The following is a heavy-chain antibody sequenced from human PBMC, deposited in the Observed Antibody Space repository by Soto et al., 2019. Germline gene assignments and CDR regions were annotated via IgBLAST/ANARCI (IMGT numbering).Heavy chain of an antibody. CDR3: AKDSLMITFGGVIVMQSYFQH. V-gene: IGHV3-23*01. CDR1: GFTFSSYA. J-gene: IGHJ1*01. Sequence: EVQLLESGGGLVQPGGSLRLSCAASGFTFSSYAMSWVRQAPGQGLEWVSAISGSGGSTYYADSVKGRFTISRDNSKNTLYLQMNSLRAEDTAVYYCAKDSLMITFGGVIVMQSYFQHWGQGTLVTVSS. D-gene: IGHD3-16*02. CDR2: ISGSGGST.